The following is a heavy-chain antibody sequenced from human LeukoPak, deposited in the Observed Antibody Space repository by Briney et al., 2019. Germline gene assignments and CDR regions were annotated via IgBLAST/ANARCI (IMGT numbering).Heavy chain of an antibody. V-gene: IGHV3-33*01. J-gene: IGHJ4*02. CDR2: IWYDGSNK. CDR3: AREGPYYFDY. Sequence: WVAVIWYDGSNKYYADSVKGRFTISRDNSKNTLYLQMNSLRAEDTAVYYCAREGPYYFDYWGQGTLVTVSS.